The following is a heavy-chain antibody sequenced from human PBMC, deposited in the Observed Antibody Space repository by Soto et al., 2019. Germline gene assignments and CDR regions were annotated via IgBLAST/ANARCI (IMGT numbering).Heavy chain of an antibody. CDR2: ISSNSYTI. D-gene: IGHD2-15*01. Sequence: PGGSLRLSCAASGFTFSSYDMNWVRQAPGKGLEWVSYISSNSYTIYYADSVKGRFTISRDNAKNSLYLQMNSLRDEDTAVYYCARESVVAAAKVYYGMDVWGQGTTVTVSS. CDR3: ARESVVAAAKVYYGMDV. V-gene: IGHV3-48*02. CDR1: GFTFSSYD. J-gene: IGHJ6*02.